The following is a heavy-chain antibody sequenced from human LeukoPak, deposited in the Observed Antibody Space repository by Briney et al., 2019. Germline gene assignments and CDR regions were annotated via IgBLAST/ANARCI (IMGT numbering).Heavy chain of an antibody. V-gene: IGHV1-46*01. Sequence: GASVKVSCKPSGYTFINHYIHWVRQAPGQGLEWMGVIRPGDRSTSYAQKFQGRVSVTSDTSTGTAYLELSSLRSDDTAVYYCTRTVNSWFDPWGQGTPVTVSS. CDR2: IRPGDRST. CDR3: TRTVNSWFDP. J-gene: IGHJ5*02. CDR1: GYTFINHY. D-gene: IGHD4-17*01.